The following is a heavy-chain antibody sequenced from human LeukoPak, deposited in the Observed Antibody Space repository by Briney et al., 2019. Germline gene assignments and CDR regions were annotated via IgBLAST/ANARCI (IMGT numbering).Heavy chain of an antibody. J-gene: IGHJ4*02. D-gene: IGHD4-23*01. V-gene: IGHV1-69*13. Sequence: SVKVSCKASGGTFSSYAISWVRQAPGQGLEWMGGIIPIFGTANYAQKFQGRVTITADESTSTAYMELSSLRSEDTAVYYCARVYNGGNSEGEDGYYFDYWGQGTLVTVSS. CDR2: IIPIFGTA. CDR3: ARVYNGGNSEGEDGYYFDY. CDR1: GGTFSSYA.